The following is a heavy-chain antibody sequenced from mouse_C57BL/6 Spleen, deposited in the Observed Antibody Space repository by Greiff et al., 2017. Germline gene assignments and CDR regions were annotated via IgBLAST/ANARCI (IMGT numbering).Heavy chain of an antibody. CDR3: ASNYDVCYFPV. CDR2: INPSSGYT. V-gene: IGHV1-7*01. J-gene: IGHJ1*03. CDR1: GYTFTSYW. D-gene: IGHD2-4*01. Sequence: VQLQQSGAELAKPGASVKLSCKASGYTFTSYWIHWVKQRPGQGLEWIGYINPSSGYTKYNQKFKDKATLTADTSSSTAYMQLSSLTYEDSAVYYWASNYDVCYFPVRGTATTVPSS.